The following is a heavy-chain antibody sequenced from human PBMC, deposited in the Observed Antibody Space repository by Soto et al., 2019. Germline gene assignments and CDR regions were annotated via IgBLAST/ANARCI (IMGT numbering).Heavy chain of an antibody. Sequence: SETLSLTCTVSGGCISSGDYYWSWIRQPPGKGLEWIGYIYYSGSTYYNPSLKSRVTISLDTSKNQFSLKLSSVTAADTAVYYCARVGSSIEVRPFDYWGQGTLVTVSS. J-gene: IGHJ4*02. V-gene: IGHV4-30-4*01. CDR1: GGCISSGDYY. CDR3: ARVGSSIEVRPFDY. CDR2: IYYSGST. D-gene: IGHD6-6*01.